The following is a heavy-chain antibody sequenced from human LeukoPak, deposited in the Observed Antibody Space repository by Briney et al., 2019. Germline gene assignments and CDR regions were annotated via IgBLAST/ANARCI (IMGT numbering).Heavy chain of an antibody. Sequence: ASVKVSCKASGGTFSSYAISWVRQAPGQGLEWMGGIIPIFGTANYAQKFQGRVTITTDESTSTVYMELSSLRSEDTAVYYCAREDSWELRAFDIWGQGTMVTVSS. V-gene: IGHV1-69*05. D-gene: IGHD1-26*01. CDR3: AREDSWELRAFDI. CDR1: GGTFSSYA. CDR2: IIPIFGTA. J-gene: IGHJ3*02.